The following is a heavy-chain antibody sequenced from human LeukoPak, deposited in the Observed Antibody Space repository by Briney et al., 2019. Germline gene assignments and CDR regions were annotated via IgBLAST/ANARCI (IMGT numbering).Heavy chain of an antibody. CDR2: TNSDGSST. V-gene: IGHV3-74*01. CDR1: GFTFSSYG. Sequence: PSGGSLRLSCAASGFTFSSYGMHWVRQAPGKGLVWVSRTNSDGSSTYYADSVKGRFTISRDNAKNTLYLQMNTLRAEDTALYYCVRGYNWFDPWGQGTLVTVSS. CDR3: VRGYNWFDP. J-gene: IGHJ5*02.